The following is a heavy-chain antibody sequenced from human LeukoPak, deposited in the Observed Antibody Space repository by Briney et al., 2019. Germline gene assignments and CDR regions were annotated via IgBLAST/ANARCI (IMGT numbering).Heavy chain of an antibody. D-gene: IGHD3-22*01. J-gene: IGHJ3*02. Sequence: GGSLRLSCAASGFTFDDYAMHWVRQAPGKGLEWVSGISWNSGSIGYADSVKGRFTISRDNAKNSLYLQMNSLRDEDTAVYYCARDLGYYDSSGYYLDAFDIWGQGTMVTVSS. CDR2: ISWNSGSI. CDR1: GFTFDDYA. V-gene: IGHV3-9*01. CDR3: ARDLGYYDSSGYYLDAFDI.